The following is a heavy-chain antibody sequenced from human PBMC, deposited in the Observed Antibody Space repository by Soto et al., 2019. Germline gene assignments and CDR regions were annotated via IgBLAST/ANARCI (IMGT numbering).Heavy chain of an antibody. Sequence: GGSLRLSCAASGFTFSSYGMHWVRQAPGKGLEWVAVISYDGINKYYADSVKGRFTISRDNSKNTLYLQMNSLRAEDTAVYYCAKAGWSYTYYYYGMDVWGQGTTVTVSS. V-gene: IGHV3-30*18. CDR2: ISYDGINK. CDR1: GFTFSSYG. D-gene: IGHD1-26*01. CDR3: AKAGWSYTYYYYGMDV. J-gene: IGHJ6*02.